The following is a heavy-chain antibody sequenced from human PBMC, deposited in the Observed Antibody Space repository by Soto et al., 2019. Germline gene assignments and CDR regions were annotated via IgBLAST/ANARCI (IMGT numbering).Heavy chain of an antibody. Sequence: ASVKVSCKASGYTFTSYAMHWVRQAPGQRLEWMGWINAGNGNTKYSQKFQGRVTITRDTSASTAYMELSSLRSEDTAVYYCAREGDPLMAYCGGDCYSDGAFDIWGQGTMVTVS. J-gene: IGHJ3*02. CDR1: GYTFTSYA. CDR3: AREGDPLMAYCGGDCYSDGAFDI. CDR2: INAGNGNT. V-gene: IGHV1-3*01. D-gene: IGHD2-21*02.